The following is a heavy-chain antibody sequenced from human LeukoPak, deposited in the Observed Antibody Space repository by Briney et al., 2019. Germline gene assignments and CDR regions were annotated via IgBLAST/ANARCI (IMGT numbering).Heavy chain of an antibody. CDR3: ARGYYYGSGSTYNWFDP. CDR2: IYTSGST. J-gene: IGHJ5*02. Sequence: SQTLSLTCTVSGGSISSGSYYWSWIRQPAGKGREWIGRIYTSGSTNYNPSLKSRVTISVDTSKNPFSLKLSSVTAADTAVYDCARGYYYGSGSTYNWFDPWGQGTLVTVSS. CDR1: GGSISSGSYY. V-gene: IGHV4-61*02. D-gene: IGHD3-10*01.